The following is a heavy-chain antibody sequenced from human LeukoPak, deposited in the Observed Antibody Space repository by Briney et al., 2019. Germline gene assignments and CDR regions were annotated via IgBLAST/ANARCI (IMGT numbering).Heavy chain of an antibody. Sequence: SETLSLTCAVYGGSFSGYYWSWIRQPPGKGLEWIGEINNSGSTNYNPTLKSRVTISVDTSKNQFSLKLSSVTAADTAVYYCARSARYGNGYYFYYYYMDVWGKGTTVTVSS. CDR3: ARSARYGNGYYFYYYYMDV. V-gene: IGHV4-34*01. CDR2: INNSGST. CDR1: GGSFSGYY. D-gene: IGHD5-18*01. J-gene: IGHJ6*03.